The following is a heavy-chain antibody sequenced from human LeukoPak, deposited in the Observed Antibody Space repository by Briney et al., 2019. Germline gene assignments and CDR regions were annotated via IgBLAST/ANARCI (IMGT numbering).Heavy chain of an antibody. CDR3: AREVLGVYCSSTSCPRPWFDP. CDR1: GFTFSSYS. CDR2: ISSSSSYI. J-gene: IGHJ5*02. Sequence: PGGSLRLSCAASGFTFSSYSMNWVRQAPGKGLEWVSSISSSSSYIYYADSVKGRFTISRDNAKNSLYLQMNSLRAEDTAVYYCAREVLGVYCSSTSCPRPWFDPRGQGTLVTVSS. V-gene: IGHV3-21*01. D-gene: IGHD2-2*01.